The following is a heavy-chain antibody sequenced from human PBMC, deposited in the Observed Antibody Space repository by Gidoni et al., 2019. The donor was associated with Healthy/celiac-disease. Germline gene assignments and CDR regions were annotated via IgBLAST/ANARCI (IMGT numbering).Heavy chain of an antibody. CDR2: IYSGGST. CDR3: ARDIAAAGTFDY. CDR1: GFTVSSNY. Sequence: EVQLVESGGGVVKPGGSLRLSCAASGFTVSSNYMSGVRQAPGKGLEWVSVIYSGGSTYYADSVKGRFTISRDNSKNTLYLQMNSLRAEDTAVYYCARDIAAAGTFDYWGQGTLVTVSS. V-gene: IGHV3-66*01. J-gene: IGHJ4*02. D-gene: IGHD6-13*01.